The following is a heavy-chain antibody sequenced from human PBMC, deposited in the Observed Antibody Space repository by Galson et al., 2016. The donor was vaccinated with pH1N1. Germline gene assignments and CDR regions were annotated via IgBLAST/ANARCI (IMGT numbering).Heavy chain of an antibody. J-gene: IGHJ4*02. CDR2: IYSGGST. Sequence: SLRLSCAASGFSVGNNYMSWVRQAPGKGLEGVSVIYSGGSTQYADSVKGRFTISRDKSSNTLYLQMNSLIAEDTAGYYVAIPPSGGQWGQGTLVAVSP. V-gene: IGHV3-53*01. CDR3: AIPPSGGQ. CDR1: GFSVGNNY.